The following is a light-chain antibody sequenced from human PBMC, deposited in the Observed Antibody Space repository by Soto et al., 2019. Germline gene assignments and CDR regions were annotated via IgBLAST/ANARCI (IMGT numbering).Light chain of an antibody. J-gene: IGLJ2*01. Sequence: QSVLTQPPSVSGAPGQRVTISCSGNSSNIGAGFDVHWYQQLPGAAPKLLIYASTTRPSGVPDRFSGSKSDTSASLAITGLQIDDEADYYCQSYDTGLTGHVLFGGGTKVTVL. V-gene: IGLV1-40*01. CDR2: AST. CDR1: SSNIGAGFD. CDR3: QSYDTGLTGHVL.